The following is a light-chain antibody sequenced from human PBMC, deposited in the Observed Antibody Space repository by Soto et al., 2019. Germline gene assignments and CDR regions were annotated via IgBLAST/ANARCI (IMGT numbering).Light chain of an antibody. V-gene: IGLV2-14*01. J-gene: IGLJ1*01. CDR3: NSHTSTNTLV. CDR2: DVS. Sequence: QPVLTQPASVSGSPGQSITISCTGTSSDVGGYNYVSWYQQYPGKVPKLMIYDVSNRPSGVSNRFSGSKSGNTASLTISGLQAEDEADYYCNSHTSTNTLVFGTGTKVTVL. CDR1: SSDVGGYNY.